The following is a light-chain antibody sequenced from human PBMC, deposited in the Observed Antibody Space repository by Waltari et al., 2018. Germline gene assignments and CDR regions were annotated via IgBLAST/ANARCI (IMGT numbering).Light chain of an antibody. CDR1: QSLVHSDGKTY. CDR2: KVY. CDR3: MQGTHWPLT. J-gene: IGKJ4*01. Sequence: DVVLTQSPLSLPVTLGQPASISCKSSQSLVHSDGKTYLAWFHQRPGQSPRRLIYKVYNRESGVPDRVSASGSGTDFTLKISRVEAEDVGVYYCMQGTHWPLTFGGGTKVEMK. V-gene: IGKV2-30*02.